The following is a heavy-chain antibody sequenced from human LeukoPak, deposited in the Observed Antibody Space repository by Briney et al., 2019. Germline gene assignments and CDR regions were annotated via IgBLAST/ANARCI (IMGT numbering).Heavy chain of an antibody. CDR1: GYTFTGYY. V-gene: IGHV1-46*01. Sequence: ASVKVSCKASGYTFTGYYMHWVRQAPGQGLEWMGIINPSGGSTSYAQKFQGRVTMTRDTSTSTVYMELSSLRYGHTAMYYCARGALYHPPTHYYYMDVWGKGTTVTISS. CDR3: ARGALYHPPTHYYYMDV. J-gene: IGHJ6*03. CDR2: INPSGGST. D-gene: IGHD3-16*02.